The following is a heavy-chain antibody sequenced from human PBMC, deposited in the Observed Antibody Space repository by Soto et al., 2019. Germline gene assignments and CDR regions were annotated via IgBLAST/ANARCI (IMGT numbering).Heavy chain of an antibody. V-gene: IGHV3-23*01. Sequence: VQLLESGGGLVQPGGSLRLSCAASGFSFTSYAMSWVRQAPGKGLEWVSAISGSGGSTYYADSVKGRFTISRDNSKNTLYLQMNSLRAEDTALYYCAKVGPRWELYHWYFDLWGRGTLVTVSS. J-gene: IGHJ2*01. CDR2: ISGSGGST. CDR3: AKVGPRWELYHWYFDL. D-gene: IGHD1-26*01. CDR1: GFSFTSYA.